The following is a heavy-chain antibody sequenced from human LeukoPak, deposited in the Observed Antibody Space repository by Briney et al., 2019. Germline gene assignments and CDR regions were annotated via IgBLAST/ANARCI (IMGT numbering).Heavy chain of an antibody. Sequence: PGGSLRLSCAASGFTFSSYGMSWVRQAPGKGLEWVSAISGSGGSTYYADSVKGRFTISRDNSKNTLYLQMNSLRAEDTAVYYCAKSGMNYYDSSGYYWWFDPWGQGTLVTVSS. D-gene: IGHD3-22*01. J-gene: IGHJ5*02. CDR1: GFTFSSYG. CDR3: AKSGMNYYDSSGYYWWFDP. V-gene: IGHV3-23*01. CDR2: ISGSGGST.